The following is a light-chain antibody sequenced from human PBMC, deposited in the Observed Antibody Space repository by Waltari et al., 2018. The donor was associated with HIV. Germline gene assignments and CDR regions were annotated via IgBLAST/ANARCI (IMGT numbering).Light chain of an antibody. CDR1: SSNIGAGYD. J-gene: IGLJ3*02. CDR2: TNS. V-gene: IGLV1-40*01. CDR3: QSYDSSLSSSV. Sequence: QSVLTQPPSVSGAPGQRVTIPCAGSSSNIGAGYDVPWYQQLPGTAPKLLIQTNSNRPSGVPDRFSGSKSGTLASLAITGLQAEDEADYYCQSYDSSLSSSVFGGGTKLTVL.